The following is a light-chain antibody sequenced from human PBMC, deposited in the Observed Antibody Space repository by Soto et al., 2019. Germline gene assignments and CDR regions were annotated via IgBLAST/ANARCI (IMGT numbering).Light chain of an antibody. Sequence: QSVLTQPASVSGSPGQSITISCTGTSSDVGPYNLVSWYQHHPGKVPQLIIYETTKRPSGVSNRFSGSKSGNTASLTISGLQAEDEAHYFCTSFTSSSTQVFGTGTKVTVL. CDR3: TSFTSSSTQV. CDR1: SSDVGPYNL. J-gene: IGLJ1*01. V-gene: IGLV2-14*02. CDR2: ETT.